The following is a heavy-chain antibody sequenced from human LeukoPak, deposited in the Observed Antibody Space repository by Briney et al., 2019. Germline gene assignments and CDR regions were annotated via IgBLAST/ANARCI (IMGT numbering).Heavy chain of an antibody. V-gene: IGHV1-2*02. CDR2: INPNSGGT. J-gene: IGHJ4*02. D-gene: IGHD3-3*01. Sequence: ASVKVSCKASGYTFTGYYMHWVRQAPGQGLEWMGWINPNSGGTNYAQKFQGRVTMTRDTSISTAYMELSRLRSDDTAVCYCARDSGITIFGVVMDLFDYWGQGTLVTVSS. CDR1: GYTFTGYY. CDR3: ARDSGITIFGVVMDLFDY.